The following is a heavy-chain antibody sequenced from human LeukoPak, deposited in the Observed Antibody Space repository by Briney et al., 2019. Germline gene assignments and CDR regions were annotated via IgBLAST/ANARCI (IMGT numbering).Heavy chain of an antibody. CDR2: ISSSTSTI. D-gene: IGHD3-22*01. Sequence: GGSLRLSCAASGFTFSDYGMHWVRQAPGKGLEWVSYISSSTSTIYYADSVKGRFTISRDNAKNSLYLQMNSLRDEDTAVYYCARPFYDSGGYYYKSFDIWGQGTMVTVSS. CDR3: ARPFYDSGGYYYKSFDI. CDR1: GFTFSDYG. V-gene: IGHV3-48*02. J-gene: IGHJ3*02.